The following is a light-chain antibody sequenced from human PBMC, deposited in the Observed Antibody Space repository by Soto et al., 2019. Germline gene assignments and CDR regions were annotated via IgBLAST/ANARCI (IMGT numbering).Light chain of an antibody. J-gene: IGKJ5*01. CDR2: DAS. V-gene: IGKV3D-20*02. Sequence: EIVLAQSPGTLSLSPGERATLSCRASRSVSSSYLAWYQQKPGQAPRLLIYDASNRATGIPARFSGSGSGTDFTLTISSLEPEDFAVYYCQQRSNWPPTFGQGTRLEI. CDR1: RSVSSSY. CDR3: QQRSNWPPT.